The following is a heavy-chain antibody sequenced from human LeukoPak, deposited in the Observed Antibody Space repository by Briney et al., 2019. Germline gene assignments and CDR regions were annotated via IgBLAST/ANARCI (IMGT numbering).Heavy chain of an antibody. V-gene: IGHV4-31*03. CDR3: ARDPCCSSTSCLGFDI. CDR2: IYYSGST. D-gene: IGHD2-2*01. J-gene: IGHJ3*02. CDR1: GGSISSGGYY. Sequence: SETLSLTCTVSGGSISSGGYYWSWIRQHPGKGLEWIGYIYYSGSTYYNPSLKSRVTISVDTSKNQSSLKLSSVTAADTAVYYCARDPCCSSTSCLGFDIWGQGTMVTVSS.